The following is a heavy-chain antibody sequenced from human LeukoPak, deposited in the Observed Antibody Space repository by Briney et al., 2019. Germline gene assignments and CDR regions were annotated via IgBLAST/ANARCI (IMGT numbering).Heavy chain of an antibody. CDR1: GFTFSSYA. V-gene: IGHV3-30*14. D-gene: IGHD6-13*01. CDR3: ASYPTPGIAAAGTFNY. J-gene: IGHJ4*02. Sequence: GWSLRLSCAASGFTFSSYAMHWVRQAPGKGLEWVAVISYDGSNKYYADSVKGRFTISRDNSKNTLYLQMNSLRVEDTAMYYCASYPTPGIAAAGTFNYWGQGTLVAVSS. CDR2: ISYDGSNK.